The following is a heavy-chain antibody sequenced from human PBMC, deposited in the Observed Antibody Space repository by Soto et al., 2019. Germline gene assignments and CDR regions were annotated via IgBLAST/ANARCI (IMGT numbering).Heavy chain of an antibody. CDR2: IYPGDSDT. D-gene: IGHD3-3*01. J-gene: IGHJ4*02. Sequence: GESLKISCKGSGYSFTSYWIGWVRQMPGKGLEWMGIIYPGDSDTRYSPSFQGQVTISADKSISTAYLQWSSLKASDTAMYYCARGNYDLCSGQRALDYWGQGTLVTVSS. CDR3: ARGNYDLCSGQRALDY. V-gene: IGHV5-51*01. CDR1: GYSFTSYW.